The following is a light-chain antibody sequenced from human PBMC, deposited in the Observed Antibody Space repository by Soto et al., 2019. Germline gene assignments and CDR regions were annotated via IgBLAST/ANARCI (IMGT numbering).Light chain of an antibody. Sequence: DSVMTQTPLSLTVTPGEPASISCRSSQSLLDSEDGNTYLDWYLQKPGQSPQLLIYTVSYRASGVPDMFSGSGSGPDFTLKISRVEAEDVGVYYRMQRIEFPRTFGGGTKVEIK. CDR2: TVS. CDR3: MQRIEFPRT. CDR1: QSLLDSEDGNTY. J-gene: IGKJ4*01. V-gene: IGKV2-40*01.